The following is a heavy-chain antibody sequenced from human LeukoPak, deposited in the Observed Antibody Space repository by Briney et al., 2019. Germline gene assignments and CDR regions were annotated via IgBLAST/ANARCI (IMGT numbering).Heavy chain of an antibody. CDR1: GFTFSSYA. J-gene: IGHJ4*02. Sequence: PGGSLRLSCAASGFTFSSYAMGWVRQAPGKGLEWVSAISGSGGSTYYADSVKGRFTISRDNSKNTLYLQMNSLRAEDTAVYYCAKQSPDSTTYYDYVWGSYLYYYFDYWGQGTLVTVSS. V-gene: IGHV3-23*01. D-gene: IGHD3-16*02. CDR3: AKQSPDSTTYYDYVWGSYLYYYFDY. CDR2: ISGSGGST.